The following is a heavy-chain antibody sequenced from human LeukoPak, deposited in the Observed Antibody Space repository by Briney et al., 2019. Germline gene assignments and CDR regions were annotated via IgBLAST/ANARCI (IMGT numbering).Heavy chain of an antibody. CDR2: ISSGSSTI. CDR3: ARENIVVVTAIRDAFDI. V-gene: IGHV3-48*02. D-gene: IGHD2-21*02. CDR1: GFTFTSYI. Sequence: GGPVRLPYSASGFTFTSYILHGVRQAPGKGLNGVSCISSGSSTIYYADSVKGRFTISRDNAKNSLCLQMNSLRDEDTAVYYCARENIVVVTAIRDAFDIWGQGTMVTVSS. J-gene: IGHJ3*02.